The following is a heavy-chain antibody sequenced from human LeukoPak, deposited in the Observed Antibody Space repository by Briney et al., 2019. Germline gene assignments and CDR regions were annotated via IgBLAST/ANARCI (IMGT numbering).Heavy chain of an antibody. Sequence: PSETLSLTCTVSGGSISSYYWSWIRQPPGKGLEWIGYIYNSGSTNYNPSLKSRVTISLDTSKNQFSLKLSSVTAADTAVYYCARGASSYDPHDYYYYNYLDVWGKGTTVTVSS. D-gene: IGHD5-12*01. CDR3: ARGASSYDPHDYYYYNYLDV. J-gene: IGHJ6*03. CDR1: GGSISSYY. V-gene: IGHV4-59*01. CDR2: IYNSGST.